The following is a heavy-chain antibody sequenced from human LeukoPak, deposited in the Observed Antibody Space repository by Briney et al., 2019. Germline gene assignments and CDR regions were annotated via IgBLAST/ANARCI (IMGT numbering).Heavy chain of an antibody. D-gene: IGHD5-18*01. V-gene: IGHV3-74*01. J-gene: IGHJ4*02. CDR3: AREQYSYGYGRFDF. Sequence: PGGSLRLFCAASGFTFSSYWMHWVRQAPGKGLVLVSRINSDGSSTSYADSVKGRFTISRDNAKNTLYLQMNSLRAEDTAVYYCAREQYSYGYGRFDFRGQGTLVTVSS. CDR2: INSDGSST. CDR1: GFTFSSYW.